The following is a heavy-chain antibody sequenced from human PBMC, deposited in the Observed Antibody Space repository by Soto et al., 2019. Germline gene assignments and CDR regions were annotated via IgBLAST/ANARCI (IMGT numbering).Heavy chain of an antibody. D-gene: IGHD3-10*01. J-gene: IGHJ4*02. CDR1: GFTFSTYA. CDR2: IVGNGGAT. Sequence: EVQLLESGGGLVQPGGSLRLSCAASGFTFSTYAMTWVRQAPGKGLEWVSGIVGNGGATYYADSVKGRFSISRDNSKNILYLQMNSLRPEDTAVYYCATDYYYDSGSHWGQGTLVIVSA. V-gene: IGHV3-23*01. CDR3: ATDYYYDSGSH.